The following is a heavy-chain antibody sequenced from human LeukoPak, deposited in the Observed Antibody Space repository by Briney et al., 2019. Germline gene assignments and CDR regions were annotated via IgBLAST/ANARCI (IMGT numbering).Heavy chain of an antibody. Sequence: GGSLGLSCAASGYTFSTYGMHWVRQAPGKGLEWVAIISYDGNDKDYADSVRGRFTISRDNSKNTLYLQMNSLRGEDTAVYYCAKSTAPAGYYLDYWGQGILVTVSS. CDR3: AKSTAPAGYYLDY. D-gene: IGHD2-2*01. CDR2: ISYDGNDK. J-gene: IGHJ4*02. CDR1: GYTFSTYG. V-gene: IGHV3-30*18.